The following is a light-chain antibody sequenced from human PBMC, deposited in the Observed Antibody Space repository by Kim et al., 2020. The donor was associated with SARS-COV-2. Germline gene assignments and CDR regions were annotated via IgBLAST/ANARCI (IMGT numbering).Light chain of an antibody. Sequence: NFMLTQPHSVSESPGKTVTISCTRSSGSIASNYVQWYQQRPGSAPTTVIYEDNQRPSGVPDRFSGSIDSSSNSASLTISGLKTEDEADYYCQSYDSSTLNWVFGGGTQLTVL. V-gene: IGLV6-57*04. J-gene: IGLJ3*02. CDR1: SGSIASNY. CDR3: QSYDSSTLNWV. CDR2: EDN.